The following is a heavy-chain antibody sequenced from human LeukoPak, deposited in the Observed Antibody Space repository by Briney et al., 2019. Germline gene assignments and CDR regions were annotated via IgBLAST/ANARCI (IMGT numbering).Heavy chain of an antibody. CDR2: INHSGST. CDR3: ARETSYYDSSGYRASLIDY. Sequence: SETLSLTCAVYGGSFSGYYWSWIRQPPGKGLEWIGEINHSGSTNYNPSLKSRVTISVDTSKNQFSLKLSSVTAADTAVYYCARETSYYDSSGYRASLIDYWGQGTLVTVSS. D-gene: IGHD3-22*01. CDR1: GGSFSGYY. V-gene: IGHV4-34*01. J-gene: IGHJ4*02.